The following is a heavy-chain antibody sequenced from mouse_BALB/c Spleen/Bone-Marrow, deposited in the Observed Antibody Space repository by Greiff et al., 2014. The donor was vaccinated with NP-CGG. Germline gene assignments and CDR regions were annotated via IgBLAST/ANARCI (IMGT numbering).Heavy chain of an antibody. V-gene: IGHV14-4*02. D-gene: IGHD2-1*01. J-gene: IGHJ4*01. CDR1: GFNFNDSF. CDR3: ATYGKYGWEY. CDR2: IDPGNGDT. Sequence: VQLKQSGAELVRSGAAVNVSCTGSGFNFNDSFIQWVKQRPGQGLEWIGWIDPGNGDTEYDPKFQGKATMTADKSSSTAYLQLSSLTSEDTAVYYCATYGKYGWEYWGQGTSVTVSS.